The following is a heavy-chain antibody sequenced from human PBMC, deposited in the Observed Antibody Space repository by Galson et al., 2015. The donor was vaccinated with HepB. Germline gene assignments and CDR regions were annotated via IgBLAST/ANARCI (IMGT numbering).Heavy chain of an antibody. CDR3: ARDGVRFLEWLLFDY. J-gene: IGHJ4*02. D-gene: IGHD3-3*01. CDR1: GYTFTSYG. Sequence: SVKVSCKASGYTFTSYGISWVRQAPGQGLEWMGWISAYNGNTNYAQKLQGRVTMTTDTSTSTAYMELRSLRSDDTAVYYCARDGVRFLEWLLFDYWGQGTLVTVSS. CDR2: ISAYNGNT. V-gene: IGHV1-18*01.